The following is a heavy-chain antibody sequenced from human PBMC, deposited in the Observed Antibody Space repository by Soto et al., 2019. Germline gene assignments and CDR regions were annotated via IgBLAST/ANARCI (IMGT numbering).Heavy chain of an antibody. J-gene: IGHJ4*02. CDR2: TDSDGSFT. D-gene: IGHD3-22*01. CDR1: GFTFSSYW. V-gene: IGHV3-74*01. Sequence: PGGSLRLSCVASGFTFSSYWMHWVRRTPGKGLVWVSHTDSDGSFTTYADSVKGRFTISRDNAKSTVYLQMNSLRAEDTAIYYCAKDTYYYDSSGYYVFDYWGQGALVNVSS. CDR3: AKDTYYYDSSGYYVFDY.